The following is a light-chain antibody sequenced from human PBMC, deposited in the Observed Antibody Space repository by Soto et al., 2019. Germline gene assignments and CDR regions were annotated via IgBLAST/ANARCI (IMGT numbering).Light chain of an antibody. V-gene: IGKV1-17*01. Sequence: DIQMTQSPSSLSASVGFRFTITCRASQGTRNALGWYQQKPGKAPKRLIYAASSLQSGVASRFSGSGCWTEFTLSISCLQPEECATYYCVQHDGYPPTFGQGTKVEIK. J-gene: IGKJ1*01. CDR1: QGTRNA. CDR3: VQHDGYPPT. CDR2: AAS.